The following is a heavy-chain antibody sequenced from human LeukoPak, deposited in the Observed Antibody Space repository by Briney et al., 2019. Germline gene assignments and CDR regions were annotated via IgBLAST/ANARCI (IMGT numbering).Heavy chain of an antibody. V-gene: IGHV3-43*02. CDR3: AKDMGGSGRNWASNWFDP. D-gene: IGHD1-26*01. J-gene: IGHJ5*02. Sequence: GGSLRLSCAASGFTFDDYGMHWVRQAPGKGLEWVSLISGDGGSSHQADSMKGRFTISRDNSKNSLYLQMNSLRTEDTALYYCAKDMGGSGRNWASNWFDPWGQGTLVTVSS. CDR1: GFTFDDYG. CDR2: ISGDGGSS.